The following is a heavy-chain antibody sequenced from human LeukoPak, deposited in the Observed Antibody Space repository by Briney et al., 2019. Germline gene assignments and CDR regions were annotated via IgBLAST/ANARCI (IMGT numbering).Heavy chain of an antibody. J-gene: IGHJ3*02. V-gene: IGHV4-4*07. CDR3: ARGGRGEVGWLRSGYPFDI. D-gene: IGHD5-12*01. Sequence: SDTLSLPCTVSGGSIGTYYWIWIRQPGGKAPGWIGRIYTSGNTNYNPSLKNRVTMSVDTSKNHFSLTLTSVNAADTAVYYCARGGRGEVGWLRSGYPFDIWGRGTMVTVSS. CDR1: GGSIGTYY. CDR2: IYTSGNT.